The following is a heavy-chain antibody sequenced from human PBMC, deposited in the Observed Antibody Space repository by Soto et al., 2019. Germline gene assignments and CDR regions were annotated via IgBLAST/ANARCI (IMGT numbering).Heavy chain of an antibody. CDR1: GGSFSNYA. V-gene: IGHV1-69*01. CDR2: IIPIFGTT. J-gene: IGHJ3*02. CDR3: AIGTYSFVSIGYDGAFDI. D-gene: IGHD3-22*01. Sequence: QVQLVQSGAEVKKPGSSVKVSCKASGGSFSNYAVNWVRQAPGQGLEWMGGIIPIFGTTNNAQKFQGRVTITADESTSTAYMDLSSLRSADTAVYYCAIGTYSFVSIGYDGAFDIWGQGTVVTVSS.